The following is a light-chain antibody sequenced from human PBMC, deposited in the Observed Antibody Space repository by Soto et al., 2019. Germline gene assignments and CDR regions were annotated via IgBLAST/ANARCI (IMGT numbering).Light chain of an antibody. Sequence: EIMMTQSPATLSVSPGERATLSCRASQSVGRNYLAWFQQKSGQAHRLVIYGASSRAAGIPDRLSGSGSGTDFTLTISRLEPEDFAVYYCKQYATSPITVGQGTRLEIK. V-gene: IGKV3-20*01. CDR2: GAS. CDR3: KQYATSPIT. CDR1: QSVGRNY. J-gene: IGKJ5*01.